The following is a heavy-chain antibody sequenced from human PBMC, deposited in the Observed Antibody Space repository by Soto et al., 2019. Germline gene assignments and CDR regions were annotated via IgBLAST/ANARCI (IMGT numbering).Heavy chain of an antibody. CDR1: GYTFSNYF. CDR2: INRNTGGS. CDR3: ARGTLSVTATADLFDYSMDV. D-gene: IGHD2-21*02. J-gene: IGHJ6*02. Sequence: QVQLVQSGAEVRKPGASVKVSCKASGYTFSNYFIHWVRQAPGHGLKSLGWINRNTGGSISAQSFRGRVTMTGNTPMRKAFKRLSSPTTSDKEIYFCARGTLSVTATADLFDYSMDVWGQGTTVTVS. V-gene: IGHV1-2*02.